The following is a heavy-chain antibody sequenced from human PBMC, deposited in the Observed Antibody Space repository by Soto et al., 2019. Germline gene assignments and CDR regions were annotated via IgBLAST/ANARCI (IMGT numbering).Heavy chain of an antibody. D-gene: IGHD6-19*01. CDR3: ARDSLGIAVLGTGRSKNNWFDP. CDR2: INHSGRT. V-gene: IGHV4-34*01. Sequence: QVQLQQWGAGLLKPSETLSLTCAVYGGSFSGYYWSWIRQPPGKGLEWIGEINHSGRTNYNPSLTSRVTISIXTXKXXFALKLSSVTTADTAIYYCARDSLGIAVLGTGRSKNNWFDPWGQGTLVTVSS. J-gene: IGHJ5*02. CDR1: GGSFSGYY.